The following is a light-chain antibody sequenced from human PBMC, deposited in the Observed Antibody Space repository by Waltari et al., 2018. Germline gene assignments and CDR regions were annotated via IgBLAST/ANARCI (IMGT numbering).Light chain of an antibody. CDR1: QSVLYSTNDKNY. CDR3: QQDYSTPWT. V-gene: IGKV4-1*01. J-gene: IGKJ1*01. Sequence: DLVMTQSPDSLAVSLGATATINCKSSQSVLYSTNDKNYLAWYQQKPGQPPKLLIYWASTRESGVPDRFSGSGSGTDFTLTISSLQAEDVAVYYCQQDYSTPWTFGQGTKVEIK. CDR2: WAS.